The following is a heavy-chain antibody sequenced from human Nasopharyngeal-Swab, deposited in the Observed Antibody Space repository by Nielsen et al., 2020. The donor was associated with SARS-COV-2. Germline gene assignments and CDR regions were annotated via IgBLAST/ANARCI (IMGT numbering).Heavy chain of an antibody. CDR2: INSDGTTT. CDR1: GVSFRSYW. CDR3: ARRLVWFGEAHYYYYGMDV. Sequence: GSQKISRAASGVSFRSYWMHWVRQAPGKGRVWVSCINSDGTTTRYADSVKGRFNVSRDNAKNTLYLEMNSLRADDTAVYYCARRLVWFGEAHYYYYGMDVWGQGTTVTVS. D-gene: IGHD3-10*01. J-gene: IGHJ6*02. V-gene: IGHV3-74*01.